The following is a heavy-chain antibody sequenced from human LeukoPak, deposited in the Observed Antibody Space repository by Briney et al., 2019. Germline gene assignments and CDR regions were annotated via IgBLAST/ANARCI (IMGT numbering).Heavy chain of an antibody. CDR1: GGSITITNY. Sequence: SETLSLTCGVSGGSITITNYWTWVRQPPGKGLEWIGEVNLQGSTNYNPSLMGRVAISVDTSENHISLQLTSVTAADTAVYYCSREGGPYRPLDYSGQGTLVTVSS. CDR3: SREGGPYRPLDY. V-gene: IGHV4-4*02. CDR2: VNLQGST. J-gene: IGHJ4*02.